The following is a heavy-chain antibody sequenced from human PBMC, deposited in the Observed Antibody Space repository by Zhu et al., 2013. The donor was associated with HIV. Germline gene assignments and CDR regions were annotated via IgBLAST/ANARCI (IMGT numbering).Heavy chain of an antibody. V-gene: IGHV1-69*12. J-gene: IGHJ6*02. CDR2: IIPIFGTA. D-gene: IGHD3-10*01. CDR3: ARDRNYGSGGWYYYYYGMDV. CDR1: GGTFSSYA. Sequence: QVQPVQSGAEVKKPGSSVKVSCKASGGTFSSYAISWVRQAPGQGLEWMGGIIPIFGTANYAQKFQGRVTITADESTSTAYMELSSLRSEDTAVYYCARDRNYGSGGWYYYYYGMDVWGQGTTVTVSS.